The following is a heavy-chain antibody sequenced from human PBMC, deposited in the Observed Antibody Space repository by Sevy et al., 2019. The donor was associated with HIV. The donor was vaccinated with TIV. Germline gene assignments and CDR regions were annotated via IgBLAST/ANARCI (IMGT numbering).Heavy chain of an antibody. V-gene: IGHV1-8*01. D-gene: IGHD3-3*01. Sequence: ASVKVSCKASGYTSTSYDINWVRQATGQGLEWMGWMNPNSGNTGYAQKFQGRVTMTRNTSISTAYLELSSLRSEETAGYYCARGLNYDFWSGALTYYYYYGMDVWGQGTTVTVSS. CDR2: MNPNSGNT. CDR1: GYTSTSYD. CDR3: ARGLNYDFWSGALTYYYYYGMDV. J-gene: IGHJ6*02.